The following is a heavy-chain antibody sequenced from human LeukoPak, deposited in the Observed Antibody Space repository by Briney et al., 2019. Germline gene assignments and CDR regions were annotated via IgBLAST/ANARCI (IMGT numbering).Heavy chain of an antibody. Sequence: GGSLRLSCAASGLSFRDYAMSWVRQAPGKGLEWVSVISHNGDTTRYADSVKGRFTISRDNSKSTPYLQMNSLRADDTAEYYCARRGPASDYYYKGGFDIWGQGTMVTVSS. CDR1: GLSFRDYA. V-gene: IGHV3-23*01. CDR2: ISHNGDTT. J-gene: IGHJ3*02. D-gene: IGHD3-22*01. CDR3: ARRGPASDYYYKGGFDI.